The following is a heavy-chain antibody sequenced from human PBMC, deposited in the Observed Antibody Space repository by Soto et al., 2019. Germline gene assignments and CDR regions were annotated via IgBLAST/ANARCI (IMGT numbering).Heavy chain of an antibody. J-gene: IGHJ4*02. Sequence: QVQLVESGGGVVQPGRSLRLSCAASGFTFSSYAMHWVRQAPGKGLEWVAVISYDGSNKYYADSVKGRFTISRDNSKNTLYLQMNSLRAEDTAVYYCAREVAAAGPGFDYWGQGTLVTVS. D-gene: IGHD6-13*01. CDR3: AREVAAAGPGFDY. CDR2: ISYDGSNK. V-gene: IGHV3-30-3*01. CDR1: GFTFSSYA.